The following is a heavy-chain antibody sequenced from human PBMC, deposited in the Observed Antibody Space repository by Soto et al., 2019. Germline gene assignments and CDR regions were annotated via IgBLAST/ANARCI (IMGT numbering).Heavy chain of an antibody. D-gene: IGHD6-13*01. CDR2: ISGSGGST. CDR3: AKNDSSSQSAIDY. Sequence: PGGSLRLSCAASGFTFSSYAMSWVRQAPGKGLEWVSAISGSGGSTYYADSVKGRFTISRDNSKNTLYLQMDSLRAEDTAVYYCAKNDSSSQSAIDYWGQGTLVTVSS. J-gene: IGHJ4*02. CDR1: GFTFSSYA. V-gene: IGHV3-23*01.